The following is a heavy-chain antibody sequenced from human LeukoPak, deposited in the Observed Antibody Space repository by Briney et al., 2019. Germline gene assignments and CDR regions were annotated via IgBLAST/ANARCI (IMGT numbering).Heavy chain of an antibody. CDR3: ASSKIVVVPAANDY. D-gene: IGHD2-2*01. CDR2: ISSSSSYI. V-gene: IGHV3-21*01. Sequence: GGSLRLSCTASGFTFSSYSMNWVRQAPGKGLEWVSSISSSSSYIYYADSVKGRFTISRDNAKNSLYLQMNSLRAEDTAVYYCASSKIVVVPAANDYWGQGTLVTVSS. J-gene: IGHJ4*02. CDR1: GFTFSSYS.